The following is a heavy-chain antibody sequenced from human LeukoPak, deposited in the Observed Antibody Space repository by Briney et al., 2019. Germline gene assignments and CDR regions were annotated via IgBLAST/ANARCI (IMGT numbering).Heavy chain of an antibody. J-gene: IGHJ4*02. CDR3: ARGGTYYYDSSGYLTAFFDY. Sequence: PSETLSLTCTVSGGSISSSSYYWGWIRQPPGKGLEWIGSIYYSGSTYYNPSLKSRVTISVDTSKNQFSLKLSSVTAADTAVYYCARGGTYYYDSSGYLTAFFDYWGQGTLVTVSS. D-gene: IGHD3-22*01. CDR1: GGSISSSSYY. CDR2: IYYSGST. V-gene: IGHV4-39*07.